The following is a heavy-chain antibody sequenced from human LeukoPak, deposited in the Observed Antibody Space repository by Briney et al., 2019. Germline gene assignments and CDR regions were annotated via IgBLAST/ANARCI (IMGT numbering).Heavy chain of an antibody. J-gene: IGHJ4*02. V-gene: IGHV4-31*03. Sequence: SQTLSLTCTVSGGSISSGGYYWSWIRQHPGTGLEWIGYIYYSGSTYYNPSLKSRVTISVDTSKNQFSLKLSSVTAADTAVYYCARRPSGVQLHDYWGQGTLVTVSS. CDR1: GGSISSGGYY. CDR2: IYYSGST. D-gene: IGHD6-13*01. CDR3: ARRPSGVQLHDY.